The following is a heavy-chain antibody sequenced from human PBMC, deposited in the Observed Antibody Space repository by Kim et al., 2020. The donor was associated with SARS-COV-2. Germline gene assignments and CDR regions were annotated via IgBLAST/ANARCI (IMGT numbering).Heavy chain of an antibody. CDR2: ISSSSSYI. D-gene: IGHD3-22*01. V-gene: IGHV3-21*01. CDR3: ARVSPATIYDSSGYTVGYFDY. Sequence: GGSLRLSCAASGFTFSSYSMNWVRQAPGKGLEWVSSISSSSSYIYYADSVKGRFTISRDNAKNSLYLQMNSLRAEDTAVYYCARVSPATIYDSSGYTVGYFDYWGQGTLVTVSS. CDR1: GFTFSSYS. J-gene: IGHJ4*02.